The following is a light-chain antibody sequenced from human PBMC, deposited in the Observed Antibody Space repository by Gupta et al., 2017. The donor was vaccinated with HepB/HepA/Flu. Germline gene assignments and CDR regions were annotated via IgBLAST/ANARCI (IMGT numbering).Light chain of an antibody. V-gene: IGLV2-11*01. CDR2: DVR. Sequence: QSALTQPRSVSGSPGQSVTISCTGSSSDVGGYKYFYWYQQHQGKVPSVMIYDVRKRPSGVPDPVSGSKSGTTASLSSSGLQAEDESDYYCCYYADSYPSVFGTGTEVTVL. CDR1: SSDVGGYKY. J-gene: IGLJ1*01. CDR3: CYYADSYPSV.